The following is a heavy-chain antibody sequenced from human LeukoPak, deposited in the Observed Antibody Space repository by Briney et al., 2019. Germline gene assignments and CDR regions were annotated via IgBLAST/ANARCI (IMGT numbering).Heavy chain of an antibody. CDR3: ARRSGSYSKAYDY. CDR1: GYSFTSYW. D-gene: IGHD1-26*01. J-gene: IGHJ4*02. Sequence: GESLKISCKASGYSFTSYWIGWMRQMPGKGLEWMGSIYPGDSDSRYSPSFKGQVTISADKSISTAYLQWSSLEASNTAMYYCARRSGSYSKAYDYWGQGTLVTVSS. V-gene: IGHV5-51*01. CDR2: IYPGDSDS.